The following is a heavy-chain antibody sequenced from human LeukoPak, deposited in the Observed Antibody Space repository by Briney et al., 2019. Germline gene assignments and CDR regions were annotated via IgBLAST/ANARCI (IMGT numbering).Heavy chain of an antibody. J-gene: IGHJ4*02. V-gene: IGHV1-2*02. CDR1: GYTFTGYY. D-gene: IGHD6-13*01. Sequence: ASVKVSCKASGYTFTGYYMHWVRQAPGQGLEWMGWINPNSGGTNYAQKFQGGVTMTRDTSISTAYMELSRLRSDDTAVYYCARDRNRIAAAGIPTDYWGQGTLVTVSS. CDR3: ARDRNRIAAAGIPTDY. CDR2: INPNSGGT.